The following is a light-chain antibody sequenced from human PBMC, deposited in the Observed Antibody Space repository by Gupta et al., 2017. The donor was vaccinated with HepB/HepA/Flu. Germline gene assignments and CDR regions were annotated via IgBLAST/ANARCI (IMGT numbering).Light chain of an antibody. J-gene: IGKJ2*01. V-gene: IGKV2-24*01. Sequence: DIVMTQPPLSSPVTLGQPASISCRSSQSLVYSDGNTYLSWLHQRPGQPPRLLIYKISDRCSGVPDRFSGSGSGTDFTLKISRVEAEDVGIYYCRQSKQYPYTFGQGTKMEIK. CDR1: QSLVYSDGNTY. CDR2: KIS. CDR3: RQSKQYPYT.